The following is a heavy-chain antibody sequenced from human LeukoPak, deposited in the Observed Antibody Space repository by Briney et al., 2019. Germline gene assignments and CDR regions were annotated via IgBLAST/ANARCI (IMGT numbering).Heavy chain of an antibody. Sequence: SETLSLTCTVSGGSISSSSYYWGWIRQPAGKGLEWIGRIYTSGSTNYNPSLKSRVTMSVDTSKNQFSLKLSSVTAADTAVYYCARGLIAAAGTLHGWGQGTLVTVSS. CDR3: ARGLIAAAGTLHG. D-gene: IGHD6-13*01. V-gene: IGHV4-61*02. CDR2: IYTSGST. J-gene: IGHJ4*02. CDR1: GGSISSSSYY.